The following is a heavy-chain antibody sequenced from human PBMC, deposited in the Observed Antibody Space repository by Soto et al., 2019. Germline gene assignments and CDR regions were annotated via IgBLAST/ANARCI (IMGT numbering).Heavy chain of an antibody. D-gene: IGHD2-15*01. J-gene: IGHJ3*02. CDR3: AKATGAVAATKHDAFDI. Sequence: ASGFTFDDYAMHWVRQAPGKGLEWVSGISWNSGSIGYADSVKGRFTISRDNAKNSLYLQMNSLRAEDTALYYCAKATGAVAATKHDAFDIWGQGTMVTVSS. CDR2: ISWNSGSI. CDR1: GFTFDDYA. V-gene: IGHV3-9*01.